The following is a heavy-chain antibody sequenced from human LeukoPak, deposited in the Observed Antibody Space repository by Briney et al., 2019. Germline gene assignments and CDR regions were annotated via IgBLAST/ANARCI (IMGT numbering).Heavy chain of an antibody. D-gene: IGHD1-26*01. V-gene: IGHV1-24*01. CDR1: GYTLTELS. Sequence: ASVKVSCKVSGYTLTELSMHWVRQAPGKGLEWMGGFDPEDGETIYAQKFQGRVTMTEDTSTDTAYMELSSLRSEDTAVYYCATWDPWAEWELLRFSYWGQGTLVTVSS. J-gene: IGHJ4*02. CDR3: ATWDPWAEWELLRFSY. CDR2: FDPEDGET.